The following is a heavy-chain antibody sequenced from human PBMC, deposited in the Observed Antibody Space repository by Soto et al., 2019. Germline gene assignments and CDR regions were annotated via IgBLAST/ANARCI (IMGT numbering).Heavy chain of an antibody. CDR2: ISYDGSNK. CDR3: AKSPPRTALRGGGLDY. D-gene: IGHD3-16*01. Sequence: VQLVESGGGLVQPGGSLRLSCAASGFTFSSYGMHWVRQAPGKGLEWVAVISYDGSNKYYADSVKGRFTISRDNSKNQLYLQMNNLGAGDTAVYYCAKSPPRTALRGGGLDYWGQGTLVTVSS. CDR1: GFTFSSYG. V-gene: IGHV3-30*18. J-gene: IGHJ4*02.